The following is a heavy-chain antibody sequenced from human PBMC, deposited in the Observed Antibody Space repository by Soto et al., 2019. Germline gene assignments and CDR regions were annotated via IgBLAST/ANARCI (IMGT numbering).Heavy chain of an antibody. V-gene: IGHV3-23*01. D-gene: IGHD1-26*01. CDR1: GFTFSSYA. Sequence: EVQLLESGGGLVQPGGSLRLSCAASGFTFSSYAMSWVRQAPGKGLEWVSAIVGSGDGTYHADSVKGRFTISRDNSKNTLYLQMNSLRAEDTAVYYCAKGLWSGSYAATDYWGQGTLVTVSS. J-gene: IGHJ4*02. CDR3: AKGLWSGSYAATDY. CDR2: IVGSGDGT.